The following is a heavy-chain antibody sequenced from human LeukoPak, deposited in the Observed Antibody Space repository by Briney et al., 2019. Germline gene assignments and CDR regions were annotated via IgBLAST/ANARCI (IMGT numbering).Heavy chain of an antibody. V-gene: IGHV1-2*02. CDR3: ARDASRGDDGFDI. CDR2: INPNSGGT. CDR1: GYTFTGYY. J-gene: IGHJ3*02. Sequence: GASVKVSCKASGYTFTGYYMHWVRQAPGQGLEWMGWINPNSGGTNYAQKFQGRVTMTRDTSISTAYMELSRLRSDDTAVYYCARDASRGDDGFDIWGQGTMVTVSS.